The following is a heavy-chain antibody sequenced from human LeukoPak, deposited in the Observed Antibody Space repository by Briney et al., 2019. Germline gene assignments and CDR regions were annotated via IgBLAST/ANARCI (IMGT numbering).Heavy chain of an antibody. CDR1: GFTFSSYS. CDR2: ISSSSYI. J-gene: IGHJ4*02. D-gene: IGHD3-10*01. Sequence: GGSLRLSFAASGFTFSSYSMNWVRPAPGKGLEWVSSISSSSYIYYADSVKGRFTISRDNAKNSLYLQMNRLRAEDTAVYYCTVPAYYSVGYWGQGTLVTVSS. CDR3: TVPAYYSVGY. V-gene: IGHV3-21*01.